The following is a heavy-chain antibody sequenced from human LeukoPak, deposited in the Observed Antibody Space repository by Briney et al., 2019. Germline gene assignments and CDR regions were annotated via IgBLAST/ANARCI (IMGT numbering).Heavy chain of an antibody. Sequence: GGSLRLSCAASGFTFSSYEMNWVRQAPGEGLEWVSYISSSGSTIYYADSVKGRFTISRDNAKNSLYLQMNSLRAEDTAVYYCARASNYDYVWGTKTGTDYFDYWGQGTLVTVSS. CDR2: ISSSGSTI. CDR1: GFTFSSYE. CDR3: ARASNYDYVWGTKTGTDYFDY. D-gene: IGHD3-16*01. J-gene: IGHJ4*02. V-gene: IGHV3-48*03.